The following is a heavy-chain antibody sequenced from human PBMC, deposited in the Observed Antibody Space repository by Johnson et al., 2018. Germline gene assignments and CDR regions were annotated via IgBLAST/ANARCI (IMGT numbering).Heavy chain of an antibody. J-gene: IGHJ4*02. CDR1: GFTFSSYG. CDR2: ISYDGSNK. CDR3: AKEKLGYTTDY. D-gene: IGHD5-24*01. Sequence: QVQLGQSGGGVVEPGRSLRLACAASGFTFSSYGMHWVRQAPGKGLEWVAVISYDGSNKYYADSAKGRFTISRDNSKNTLYLQMNSLRAEDTAVYYCAKEKLGYTTDYWGQGTLVTVSS. V-gene: IGHV3-30*18.